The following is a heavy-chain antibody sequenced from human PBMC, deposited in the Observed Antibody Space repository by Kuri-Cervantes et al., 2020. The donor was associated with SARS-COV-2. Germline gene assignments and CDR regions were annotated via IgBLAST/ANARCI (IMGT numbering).Heavy chain of an antibody. CDR3: ARDRVVEAFDI. J-gene: IGHJ3*02. Sequence: GESLKISCAAFGFTFSSYAMHWVRQAPGKGLEWVAVISYDGSNKYYADSVKGRFTISRDNSKNTLYLQMNSLRAEDTAVYYCARDRVVEAFDIWGQGTMVTVSS. CDR2: ISYDGSNK. CDR1: GFTFSSYA. D-gene: IGHD2-15*01. V-gene: IGHV3-30-3*01.